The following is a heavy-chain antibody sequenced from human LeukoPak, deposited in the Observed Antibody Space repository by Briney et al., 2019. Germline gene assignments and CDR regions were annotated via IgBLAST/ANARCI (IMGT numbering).Heavy chain of an antibody. Sequence: ASVKVSCKASGYTFTSYGISWVRQAPGQGLEWMGWISAYNGNTNYAQKLQGRVTLTRDSSISTAYMELNRLTSDDTAVYYCARAFRMNLWLQGLDFWGQGTLVTVSS. D-gene: IGHD3-9*01. V-gene: IGHV1-18*01. CDR2: ISAYNGNT. J-gene: IGHJ4*02. CDR3: ARAFRMNLWLQGLDF. CDR1: GYTFTSYG.